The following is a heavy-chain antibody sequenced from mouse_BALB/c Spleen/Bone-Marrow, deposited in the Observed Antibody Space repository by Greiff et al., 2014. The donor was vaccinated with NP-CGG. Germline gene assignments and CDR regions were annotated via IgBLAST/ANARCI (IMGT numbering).Heavy chain of an antibody. D-gene: IGHD5-1*01. V-gene: IGHV7-3*02. CDR3: ARDYSGYFDF. J-gene: IGHJ2*01. Sequence: DVQLQESGGGLVQPGGSLRLSCTTSGFTFTDYFMTWVRQPPGKALEWLGFIRNKPNGYTTEYNPSVKGRFTISRDNSQGILYLQMNTLRAEDSAIYYCARDYSGYFDFWGQGTTLTVSS. CDR2: IRNKPNGYTT. CDR1: GFTFTDYF.